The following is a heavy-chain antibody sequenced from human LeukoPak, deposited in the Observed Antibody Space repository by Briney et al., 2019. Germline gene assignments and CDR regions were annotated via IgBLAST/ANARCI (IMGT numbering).Heavy chain of an antibody. CDR3: ARGGAAAGLYNWFDP. Sequence: SGTLSLTCTVSGGSISTYYWSWIRQPPGKGLEWIGYIYYSGSTNYNPSLKSRVTISVDTSKNQFSLKLSSVTAADTAVYYCARGGAAAGLYNWFDPWGQGTLVTVSS. V-gene: IGHV4-59*12. D-gene: IGHD6-13*01. J-gene: IGHJ5*02. CDR1: GGSISTYY. CDR2: IYYSGST.